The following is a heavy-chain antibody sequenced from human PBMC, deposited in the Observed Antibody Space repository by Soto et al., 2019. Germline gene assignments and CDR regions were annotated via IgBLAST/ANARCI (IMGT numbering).Heavy chain of an antibody. J-gene: IGHJ6*02. Sequence: GGSLRLSCAASGFTFSSYEINWVRQAPGKGLEWVSHISRTGTIIYYADSVKGRFTTSRDNAENSLYLQMNSLRAEDTALYYCARVNRGYRETTRNMDVWGQGTAVTVSS. V-gene: IGHV3-48*03. D-gene: IGHD3-22*01. CDR1: GFTFSSYE. CDR3: ARVNRGYRETTRNMDV. CDR2: ISRTGTII.